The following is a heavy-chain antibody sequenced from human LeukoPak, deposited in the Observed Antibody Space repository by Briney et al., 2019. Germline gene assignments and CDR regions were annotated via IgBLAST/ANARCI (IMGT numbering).Heavy chain of an antibody. V-gene: IGHV3-11*06. CDR2: ITTSEDYT. CDR1: GFNFNEYF. Sequence: GGSLRLSCAASGFNFNEYFMTWIRQAPGKGLEWISYITTSEDYTNYADSVRGRFTVSRDNTKNSLYLQMNSLRDEDTAVYYCARRAGAAAAALRHFDPWGRGTLVSVSS. J-gene: IGHJ2*01. CDR3: ARRAGAAAAALRHFDP. D-gene: IGHD6-13*01.